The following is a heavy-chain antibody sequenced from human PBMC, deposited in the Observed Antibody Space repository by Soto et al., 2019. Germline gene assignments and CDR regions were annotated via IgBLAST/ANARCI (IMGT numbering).Heavy chain of an antibody. CDR2: IRSKTDGGTT. Sequence: PGGSLRLSCEASGFTFTNAWMSWVRQAPGKGLEWVGRIRSKTDGGTTDYAAPVKGRFTISRDDSKNTLYLQMNSLKTEDTAVYYCTTAVNGDYWFFDLWGRGTLVTVSS. V-gene: IGHV3-15*01. CDR3: TTAVNGDYWFFDL. J-gene: IGHJ2*01. CDR1: GFTFTNAW. D-gene: IGHD4-17*01.